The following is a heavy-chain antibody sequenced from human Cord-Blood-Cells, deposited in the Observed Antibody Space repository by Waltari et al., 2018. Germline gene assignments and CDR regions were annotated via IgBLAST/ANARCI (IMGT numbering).Heavy chain of an antibody. CDR1: GGSFSGYN. CDR3: ARVSDSGYDFDY. CDR2: INHSGST. V-gene: IGHV4-34*01. Sequence: QVQLQQWGAGLLKPSETLSLPCAVYGGSFSGYNCSWLRQPPGKGLEWIGEINHSGSTNYNPSLKSRVTISVDTSKNQFSLKLSSVTAADTAVYYCARVSDSGYDFDYWGQGTLVTVSS. D-gene: IGHD5-12*01. J-gene: IGHJ4*02.